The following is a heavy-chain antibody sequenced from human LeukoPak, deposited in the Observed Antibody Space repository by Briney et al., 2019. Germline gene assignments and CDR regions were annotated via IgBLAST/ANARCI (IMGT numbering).Heavy chain of an antibody. CDR3: ARVSRYDFWSGPFFDY. J-gene: IGHJ4*02. V-gene: IGHV4-30-2*01. CDR2: IYHSGST. D-gene: IGHD3-3*01. Sequence: PSETLSLTCTVSGGSISSGGYYWSWIRQPPGKGLEWIGYIYHSGSTYYNPSLKSRVTISVDRSKSQFSLKLSSVTAADTAVYYCARVSRYDFWSGPFFDYWGQGTLVTVSS. CDR1: GGSISSGGYY.